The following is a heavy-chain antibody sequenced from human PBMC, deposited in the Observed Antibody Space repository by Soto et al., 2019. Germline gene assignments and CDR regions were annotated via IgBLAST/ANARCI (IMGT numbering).Heavy chain of an antibody. CDR1: GDSVSSNSAG. CDR2: TYYRSKWYY. J-gene: IGHJ4*01. D-gene: IGHD1-26*01. V-gene: IGHV6-1*01. Sequence: SQTLSLTCAITGDSVSSNSAGWSWVRQSPSRGLEWLGRTYYRSKWYYEYAVSVRGRITINPDTSKNQYSLQLNSVTPEDTAVYFCARGEQYSGRIFHYWRQGTLVTVS. CDR3: ARGEQYSGRIFHY.